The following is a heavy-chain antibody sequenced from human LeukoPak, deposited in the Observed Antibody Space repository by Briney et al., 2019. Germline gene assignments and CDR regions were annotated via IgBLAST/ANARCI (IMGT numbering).Heavy chain of an antibody. Sequence: GGSLRLSCAASGFTFSSYAMHWVRQAPGKGLEWVAVISYDGSNKYYADSVKGRFTISRDNSKNTLYLQMNSLRAEDTAVYYCAGGSRFLEWLPFYYYYYGMDVWGQGTTVTVSS. D-gene: IGHD3-3*01. CDR2: ISYDGSNK. CDR3: AGGSRFLEWLPFYYYYYGMDV. CDR1: GFTFSSYA. J-gene: IGHJ6*02. V-gene: IGHV3-30-3*01.